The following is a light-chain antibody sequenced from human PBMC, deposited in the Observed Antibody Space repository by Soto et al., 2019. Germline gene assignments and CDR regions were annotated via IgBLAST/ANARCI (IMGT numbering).Light chain of an antibody. CDR2: HTS. CDR3: QQYDSAPRT. CDR1: QGVXGPF. Sequence: TLLTQCPCTLSLSPGERATLSCRASQGVXGPFAWYQQRPGQAPRILAYHTSNRATGIPDRLSASGSGTDFTLTISRLDPEYFAVYYCQQYDSAPRTFGQGTKVDIK. V-gene: IGKV3-20*01. J-gene: IGKJ1*01.